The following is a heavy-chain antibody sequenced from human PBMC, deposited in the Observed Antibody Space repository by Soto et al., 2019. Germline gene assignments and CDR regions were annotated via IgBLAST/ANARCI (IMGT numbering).Heavy chain of an antibody. CDR1: GFIFRDYG. J-gene: IGHJ4*02. CDR3: ASQAFDY. Sequence: PGGSLRLSCTASGFIFRDYGMKWVRQAPGKGLEWLAFIWHDGSKKYYADSLKGRFTISRDNSKNSMYLQMSSPTVEDTAVYYCASQAFDYWVQGTLVTVSS. CDR2: IWHDGSKK. V-gene: IGHV3-33*01.